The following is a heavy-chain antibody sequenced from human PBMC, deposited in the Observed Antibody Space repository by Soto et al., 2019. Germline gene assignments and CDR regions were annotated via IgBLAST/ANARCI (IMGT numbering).Heavy chain of an antibody. Sequence: GALRLSCAASGVTFSSYWMHWVRQAPWKGLVWVSRINSDGSSTFYADSVKGRFTISRDNAKNTLYLQMNSLRAEDTAVYYCASALLTPFDYRGKGTLVTVST. D-gene: IGHD7-27*01. CDR1: GVTFSSYW. J-gene: IGHJ4*02. CDR2: INSDGSST. CDR3: ASALLTPFDY. V-gene: IGHV3-74*01.